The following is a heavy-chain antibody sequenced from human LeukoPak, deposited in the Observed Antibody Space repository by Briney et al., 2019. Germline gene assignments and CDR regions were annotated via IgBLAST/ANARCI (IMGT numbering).Heavy chain of an antibody. V-gene: IGHV3-64D*06. D-gene: IGHD5-24*01. J-gene: IGHJ4*02. CDR2: ITVNGGST. Sequence: GGSLRLSCSASGFTFSSYGMYWVRQAPGKGLEYVSAITVNGGSTYYADSVKGRFTISRDSSKNTLYLQMSSLRAEDTAVYYCVKDSEMAPKWGALDYWGQGTLVTVSS. CDR3: VKDSEMAPKWGALDY. CDR1: GFTFSSYG.